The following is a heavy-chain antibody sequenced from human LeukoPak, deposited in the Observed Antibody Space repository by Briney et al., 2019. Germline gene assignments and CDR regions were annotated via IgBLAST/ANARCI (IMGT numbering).Heavy chain of an antibody. Sequence: ASVKLCCTASGYTFTGYYMHWGRQAPGPGLGWMGWINPNSSGTNYAQKFHGRVTVTRDTSATTAYMALSSLRSDDMAVYYCTLYNNWGQGTLVTVSS. J-gene: IGHJ4*02. V-gene: IGHV1-2*02. CDR3: TLYNN. CDR1: GYTFTGYY. D-gene: IGHD1-14*01. CDR2: INPNSSGT.